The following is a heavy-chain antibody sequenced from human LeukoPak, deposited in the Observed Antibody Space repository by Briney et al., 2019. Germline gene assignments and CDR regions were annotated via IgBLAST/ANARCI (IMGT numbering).Heavy chain of an antibody. CDR1: GFTFSSYA. Sequence: GGSLRLSCAASGFTFSSYAMSWVRQAPGKGLEWVSAISGSGGTTNYADSVKGRFNISRDNSKNTLYLQMNSLRAEDTAVYYCAKVRTYYDILTGLRLFDYWGQGTLVTVSS. CDR2: ISGSGGTT. CDR3: AKVRTYYDILTGLRLFDY. D-gene: IGHD3-9*01. J-gene: IGHJ4*02. V-gene: IGHV3-23*01.